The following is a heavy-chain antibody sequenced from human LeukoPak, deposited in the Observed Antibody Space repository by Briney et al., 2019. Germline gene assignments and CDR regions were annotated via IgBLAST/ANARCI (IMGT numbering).Heavy chain of an antibody. D-gene: IGHD3-3*01. J-gene: IGHJ4*02. CDR2: INSDGSST. CDR1: GFTFSSYW. V-gene: IGHV3-74*01. CDR3: ARGALEEWSPPQDY. Sequence: GGSLRLSCAASGFTFSSYWMHWVRHAPGKGLVWVSRINSDGSSTSYADSVKGRFTISRDNAKNTLYLQMNSLRAEDTAVYYCARGALEEWSPPQDYWGQGTLVTVSS.